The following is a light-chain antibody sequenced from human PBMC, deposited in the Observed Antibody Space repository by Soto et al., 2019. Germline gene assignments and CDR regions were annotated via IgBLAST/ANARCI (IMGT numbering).Light chain of an antibody. J-gene: IGLJ2*01. CDR1: SSDVGSYNL. CDR3: CSYAGGTTLV. CDR2: EGS. V-gene: IGLV2-23*01. Sequence: QSALTQPASVSGSPGQSITISCTGTSSDVGSYNLVSWYQQRPGKAPKLMIYEGSERPSGVSNRFSGSKSGNTASLTISGLQAEDEADYFCCSYAGGTTLVFGGGTKVTVL.